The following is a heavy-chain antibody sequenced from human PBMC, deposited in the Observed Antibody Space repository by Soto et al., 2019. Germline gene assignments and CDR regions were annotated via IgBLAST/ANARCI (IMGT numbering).Heavy chain of an antibody. CDR3: ASGDVFNM. V-gene: IGHV3-7*01. CDR2: IKQDGSVN. J-gene: IGHJ3*02. CDR1: GLTFSSYW. Sequence: EVQLVESGGGLVQPGGSLRLSCAASGLTFSSYWMSWVRQAPGKGLEWVANIKQDGSVNQYADSVKGRFTISRDNAKNSLYLQMNSLRAEDTAVYYCASGDVFNMWGQGTMVTVSS.